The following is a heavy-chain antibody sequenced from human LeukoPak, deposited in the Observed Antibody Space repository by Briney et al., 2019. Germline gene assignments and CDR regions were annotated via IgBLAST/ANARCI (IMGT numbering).Heavy chain of an antibody. J-gene: IGHJ4*02. CDR1: GFTVSSNY. CDR2: IYSGGDT. D-gene: IGHD1-26*01. CDR3: ARSALSGGFNFDY. V-gene: IGHV3-66*01. Sequence: GGSLRLSCAASGFTVSSNYMNWVRQAPGKGLEWVSVIYSGGDTYYAASVKGRFTISRDNSKNTLYLQMNSLRAEDTAVYYCARSALSGGFNFDYWGQGTLVTVSS.